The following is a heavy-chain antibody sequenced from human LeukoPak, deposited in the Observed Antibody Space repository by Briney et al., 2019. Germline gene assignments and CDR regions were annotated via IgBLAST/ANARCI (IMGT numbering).Heavy chain of an antibody. D-gene: IGHD3-10*01. Sequence: GGSLRLSCAASGFTFSSYGMSWVRQAPGKGLEWVSAISGSGGSTYYADSVKGRLTISRDNSKNTLYLQMNSLRAEDTAVYCCAKDDAWLRFGEWSQGTLVTVSS. V-gene: IGHV3-23*01. CDR2: ISGSGGST. CDR3: AKDDAWLRFGE. CDR1: GFTFSSYG. J-gene: IGHJ4*02.